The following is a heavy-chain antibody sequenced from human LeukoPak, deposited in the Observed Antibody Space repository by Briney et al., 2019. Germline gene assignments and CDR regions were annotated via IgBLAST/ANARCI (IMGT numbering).Heavy chain of an antibody. CDR3: ARDPLTEELPIDY. Sequence: NPSETLSLTCTVSGGSISSYYWSWIRQPPGKGLEWIGYIYYSGSTNYNPSLKSRVTISVDTSKNQFSLKLSSVTAADTAVYYCARDPLTEELPIDYWGQGTLVTVSS. D-gene: IGHD1-7*01. J-gene: IGHJ4*02. CDR1: GGSISSYY. V-gene: IGHV4-59*01. CDR2: IYYSGST.